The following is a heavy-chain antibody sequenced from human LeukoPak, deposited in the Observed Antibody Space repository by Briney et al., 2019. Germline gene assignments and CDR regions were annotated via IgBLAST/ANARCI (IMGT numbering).Heavy chain of an antibody. CDR1: GGSISSYY. J-gene: IGHJ4*02. V-gene: IGHV4-59*01. Sequence: PWETLSLTCTVSGGSISSYYWSWIRQPPGKGLEWIGYIYYSGSTNYNPSLKSRVTISVDTSKNQFSLKLSSVTAADTAVYYCARDKMAIDYWGQGTLVTVST. CDR2: IYYSGST. CDR3: ARDKMAIDY. D-gene: IGHD5-24*01.